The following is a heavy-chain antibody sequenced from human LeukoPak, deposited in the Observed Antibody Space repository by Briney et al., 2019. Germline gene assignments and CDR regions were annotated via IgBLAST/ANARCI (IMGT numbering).Heavy chain of an antibody. CDR1: GTTITTYD. J-gene: IGHJ4*02. V-gene: IGHV1-46*01. Sequence: ASLTLSCKVSGTTITTYDMHSVRNTPAHRLKMTTTITPSSRSTSYAQRLQGRVAMTRGTSISTAYMELSRLRSDDTAVSYCAREGGQQWLVPHLGDFDYSGQGTLVTVS. CDR3: AREGGQQWLVPHLGDFDY. CDR2: ITPSSRST. D-gene: IGHD6-19*01.